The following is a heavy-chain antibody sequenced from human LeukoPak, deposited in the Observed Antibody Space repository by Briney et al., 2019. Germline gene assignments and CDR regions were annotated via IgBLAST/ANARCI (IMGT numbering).Heavy chain of an antibody. CDR2: IYSGGST. Sequence: GGSLRLSCAASGFTFSSYSMNWVRQAPGKGLEWVSVIYSGGSTYYADSVKGRFTISRHNSKNTLYLQMNSLRAEDTAVYYCARAPVLDYWGQGTLVTVSS. V-gene: IGHV3-53*04. D-gene: IGHD2-8*01. J-gene: IGHJ4*02. CDR1: GFTFSSYS. CDR3: ARAPVLDY.